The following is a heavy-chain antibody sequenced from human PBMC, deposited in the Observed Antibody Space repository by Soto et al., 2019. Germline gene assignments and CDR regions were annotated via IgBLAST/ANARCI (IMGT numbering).Heavy chain of an antibody. CDR1: GFTFSNAW. CDR3: ITDLGAGRRGGVDY. J-gene: IGHJ4*02. V-gene: IGHV3-15*01. CDR2: IKSKADSGTA. Sequence: GGSLRLSCAASGFTFSNAWMSWVRQAPGKGLEWVGRIKSKADSGTADYAAPVKGRFTISRDDSKNTLSLQMNSLETEDTAVYYCITDLGAGRRGGVDYWGQGTLVTVSS. D-gene: IGHD1-26*01.